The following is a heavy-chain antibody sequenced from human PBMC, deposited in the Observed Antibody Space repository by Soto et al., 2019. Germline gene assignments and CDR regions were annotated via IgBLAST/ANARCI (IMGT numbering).Heavy chain of an antibody. D-gene: IGHD1-20*01. CDR1: GFTFSSYS. CDR3: ASRRITGSFDY. V-gene: IGHV3-21*01. Sequence: GGSLRLSCAASGFTFSSYSMNWVRQAPGKGLEWVSSISSSSSYIYYADSVKGRFTISRDNAKNSLYLQMNSLRAEDTSVYDCASRRITGSFDYWGQGTLVTVSS. J-gene: IGHJ4*02. CDR2: ISSSSSYI.